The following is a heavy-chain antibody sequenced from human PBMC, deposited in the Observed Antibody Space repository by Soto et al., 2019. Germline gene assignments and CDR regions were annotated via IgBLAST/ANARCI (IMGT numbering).Heavy chain of an antibody. CDR3: ARVEAKTRIRDFDWYNYYYYGMDV. Sequence: SVKVSWKASGGTFSSYAISWVRQAPGQGLEWMGGIIPIFGTANYAQKFQGRVTITADESTSTAYMELSSLRAEDTAVYYCARVEAKTRIRDFDWYNYYYYGMDVWAQRTTVTVSS. CDR2: IIPIFGTA. V-gene: IGHV1-69*13. J-gene: IGHJ6*02. CDR1: GGTFSSYA. D-gene: IGHD3-9*01.